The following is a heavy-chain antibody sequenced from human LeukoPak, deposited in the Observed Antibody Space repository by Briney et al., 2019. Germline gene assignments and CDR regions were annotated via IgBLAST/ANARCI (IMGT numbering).Heavy chain of an antibody. CDR3: ARHVTDYDFWSGSFGYYGMDV. Sequence: SETLSFTCTVSGGSISSYYWSWIRQPPGKGLEWIGYIYYSGSTNYNPSLKSRVTISVDTSKNQFSLKVSSVTAADTAVYYCARHVTDYDFWSGSFGYYGMDVWGQGTTVTVSS. CDR1: GGSISSYY. V-gene: IGHV4-59*08. D-gene: IGHD3-3*01. J-gene: IGHJ6*02. CDR2: IYYSGST.